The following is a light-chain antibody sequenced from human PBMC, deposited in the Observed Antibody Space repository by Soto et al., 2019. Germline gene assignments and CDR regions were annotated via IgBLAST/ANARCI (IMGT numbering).Light chain of an antibody. CDR3: QQYGSSLFT. V-gene: IGKV3-20*01. Sequence: EIVLTQSPGTLSLSPGERATLSCRASQSVSSSYLAWYQQKPGQAPRLLIYGASSMATGIPDRFSGSGSVNDFTPTIRRLEPEDCTVYYCQQYGSSLFTFGPGTKVDIK. CDR2: GAS. CDR1: QSVSSSY. J-gene: IGKJ3*01.